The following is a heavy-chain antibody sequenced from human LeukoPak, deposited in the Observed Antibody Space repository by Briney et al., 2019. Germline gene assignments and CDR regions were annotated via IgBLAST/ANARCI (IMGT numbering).Heavy chain of an antibody. CDR2: IHWDDCK. D-gene: IGHD6-6*01. J-gene: IGHJ4*02. Sequence: ESGPPLVKPTQTLTLTCSFSGFSLTTSGVGVGWIRQPPGKALEWLALIHWDDCKLYSQSLKSRLTITKDTSKDQVVLTMTDMDAVDTATYYCARATREARLPAYYFDYWGQGTLVPVSS. CDR1: GFSLTTSGVG. CDR3: ARATREARLPAYYFDY. V-gene: IGHV2-5*02.